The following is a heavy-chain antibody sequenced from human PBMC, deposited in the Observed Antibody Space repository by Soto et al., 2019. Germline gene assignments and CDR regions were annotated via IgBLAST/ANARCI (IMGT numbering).Heavy chain of an antibody. CDR3: AKSHSSGWQPIDY. Sequence: PGGSLRLSCAASGFTFSSYAMSWVRQAPGKGLEWVSVISGSGGSTYYADSVKGRFTISRDNSKNTLYLQMNSLRAEDTAVYYCAKSHSSGWQPIDYWGQGTLVTVSS. CDR2: ISGSGGST. V-gene: IGHV3-23*01. CDR1: GFTFSSYA. J-gene: IGHJ4*02. D-gene: IGHD6-19*01.